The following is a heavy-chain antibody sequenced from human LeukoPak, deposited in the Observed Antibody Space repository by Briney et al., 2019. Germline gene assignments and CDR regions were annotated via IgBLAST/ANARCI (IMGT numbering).Heavy chain of an antibody. CDR3: ARERGGAESHGFDAFDL. J-gene: IGHJ3*01. CDR2: IKQDGSEK. V-gene: IGHV3-7*01. D-gene: IGHD3-10*01. Sequence: PGGSLRLLCTPSGFTFRNYWMNWVRQAPGKGLEWVANIKQDGSEKHYVDSVKGRFTISRDNAKNSLYLQMNSLRVDDTAVSYCARERGGAESHGFDAFDLWGEGTSVTVSS. CDR1: GFTFRNYW.